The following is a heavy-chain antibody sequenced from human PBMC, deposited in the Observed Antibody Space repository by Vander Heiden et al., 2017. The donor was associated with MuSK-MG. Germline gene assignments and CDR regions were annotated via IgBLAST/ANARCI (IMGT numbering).Heavy chain of an antibody. Sequence: VQPQESGPRLVKLSQTPSLTCTFLGGSSSWRGYYCAWIRQHPGKGLALIRYINYSGITYYNPSLMRRVTISVDTSKKQFSLKLSSVTAADTAVYYCARRPRVYDILTGYYPGTYDYWGQGTLVTVSS. J-gene: IGHJ4*02. CDR2: INYSGIT. V-gene: IGHV4-31*03. CDR1: GGSSSWRGYY. D-gene: IGHD3-9*01. CDR3: ARRPRVYDILTGYYPGTYDY.